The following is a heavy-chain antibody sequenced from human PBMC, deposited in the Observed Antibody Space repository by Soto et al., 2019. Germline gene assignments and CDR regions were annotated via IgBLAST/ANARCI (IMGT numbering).Heavy chain of an antibody. D-gene: IGHD2-2*02. CDR3: ARDEDCSSTSCYTYYYYGMDV. V-gene: IGHV3-21*01. CDR1: GFTFTRYS. J-gene: IGHJ6*02. Sequence: NPGGSLRLSCAASGFTFTRYSMNWVRQAPGKGLEWVSSISSTTNYIYYADSVKGRFTISRDNAKNSLYLQMNSLRAEDTAVYYCARDEDCSSTSCYTYYYYGMDVWGQGTTVTVSS. CDR2: ISSTTNYI.